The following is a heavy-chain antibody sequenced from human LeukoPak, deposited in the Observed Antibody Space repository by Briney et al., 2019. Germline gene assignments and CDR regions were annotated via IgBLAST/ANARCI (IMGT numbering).Heavy chain of an antibody. Sequence: GGSLRLSCAASGFTFNNAWMSWVRQAPGKGLEWVGRIKSKTDGGITDYAAPVKGRFTLSRDDSKTTLYLQMNSLKSEDTAVYYCTTDTSMISYWGQGTLVTVSS. V-gene: IGHV3-15*01. CDR3: TTDTSMISY. CDR1: GFTFNNAW. J-gene: IGHJ4*02. CDR2: IKSKTDGGIT. D-gene: IGHD3-22*01.